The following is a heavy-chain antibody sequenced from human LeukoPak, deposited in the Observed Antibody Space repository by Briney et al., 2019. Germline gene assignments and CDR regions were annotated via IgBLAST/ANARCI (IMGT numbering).Heavy chain of an antibody. J-gene: IGHJ4*02. V-gene: IGHV3-66*02. CDR2: IYSGGNT. CDR1: GFTVSSNY. CDR3: ATDRGWFFDN. Sequence: PGGSLRLSCAASGFTVSSNYMSWVRQAPGKGLEWVSIIYSGGNTYYADSVKGRFTISRDNSKNTLYLQMNSLRDEDTAVFYCATDRGWFFDNWGQGTLVTVAS. D-gene: IGHD6-19*01.